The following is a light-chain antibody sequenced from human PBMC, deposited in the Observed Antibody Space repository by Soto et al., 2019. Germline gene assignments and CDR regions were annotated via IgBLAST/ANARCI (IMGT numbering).Light chain of an antibody. CDR2: EVT. V-gene: IGLV2-8*01. Sequence: QSVLTQPPSASGSPGQSVTISCIGTASDIGRYNYVSWYQHHPGKAPKLIIYEVTKRPSGVPDRFSGSKSGNTASLTVSGLQAEDEADSYRNSYVGRNNYVFGTGTKVTV. J-gene: IGLJ1*01. CDR1: ASDIGRYNY. CDR3: NSYVGRNNYV.